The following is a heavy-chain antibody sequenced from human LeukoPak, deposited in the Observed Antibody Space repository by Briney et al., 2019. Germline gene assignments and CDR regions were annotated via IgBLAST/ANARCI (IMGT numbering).Heavy chain of an antibody. Sequence: GGSLRLSCAASGFTFSSYEMNWVRQAPGKGLEWASYISSSGSTIYYADSVKGRFTISRDNAKNPLYLQMNSLRAEDTAVYYCAREGGRGSFFDYWGQGTLVTVSS. CDR3: AREGGRGSFFDY. CDR1: GFTFSSYE. J-gene: IGHJ4*02. D-gene: IGHD1-26*01. CDR2: ISSSGSTI. V-gene: IGHV3-48*03.